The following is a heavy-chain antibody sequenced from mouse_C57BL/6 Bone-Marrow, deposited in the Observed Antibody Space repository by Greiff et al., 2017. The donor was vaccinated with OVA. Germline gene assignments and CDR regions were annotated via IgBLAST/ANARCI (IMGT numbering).Heavy chain of an antibody. V-gene: IGHV2-9-1*01. J-gene: IGHJ4*01. CDR3: ARNGGTGTDAMDY. CDR1: GFSLTSYA. D-gene: IGHD4-1*01. CDR2: IWTGGGT. Sequence: VQLKESGPGLVAPSQSLSITCTVSGFSLTSYAISWVRQPPGKGLEWLGVIWTGGGTNNTSALKSRLSISKDNSKSHIFLKMNSLQTDDTARDYCARNGGTGTDAMDYWGQGTSVTVSS.